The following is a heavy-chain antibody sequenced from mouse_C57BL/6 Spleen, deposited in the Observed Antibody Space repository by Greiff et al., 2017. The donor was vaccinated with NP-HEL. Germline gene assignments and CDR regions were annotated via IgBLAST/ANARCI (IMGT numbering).Heavy chain of an antibody. D-gene: IGHD1-1*01. V-gene: IGHV5-9-1*02. CDR3: TRDNGIWYFDV. J-gene: IGHJ1*03. Sequence: DVMLVESGEGLVKPGGSLKLSCAASGFTFSSYAMSWVRQTPEKRLEWVAYISSGGDYIYYADTVKGRFTISRDNARNTLYLQMSSLKSEDTAMYYCTRDNGIWYFDVWGTGTTVTVSS. CDR2: ISSGGDYI. CDR1: GFTFSSYA.